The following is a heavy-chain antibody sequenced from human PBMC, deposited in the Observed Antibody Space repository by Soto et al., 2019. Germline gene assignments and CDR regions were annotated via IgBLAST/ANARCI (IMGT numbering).Heavy chain of an antibody. J-gene: IGHJ5*01. CDR1: GGSISTSNW. CDR2: VYHSGST. Sequence: PSETLSLTCAVSGGSISTSNWWSWVRQPPGKGLEWIGEVYHSGSTNYNPSFKSRVAISVDTSKTQFSLNLNSVTAADRAVYYCARSGHRFDSWSQGTLVTVSS. CDR3: ARSGHRFDS. V-gene: IGHV4-4*02.